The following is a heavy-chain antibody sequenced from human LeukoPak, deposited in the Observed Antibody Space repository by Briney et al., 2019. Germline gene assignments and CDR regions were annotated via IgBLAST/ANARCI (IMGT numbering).Heavy chain of an antibody. CDR3: ARRGYYGSGSYYGRGHYYYYYMDV. V-gene: IGHV1-69*06. CDR2: IIPIFGTA. J-gene: IGHJ6*03. CDR1: GGTFSSYA. D-gene: IGHD3-10*01. Sequence: SVKVSCKASGGTFSSYAISWVRQAPGQGLEWMGGIIPIFGTANYAQKFQGRVTITADKSTSTAYMELSSLRSEDTAVYYCARRGYYGSGSYYGRGHYYYYYMDVWGKGTTVTVSS.